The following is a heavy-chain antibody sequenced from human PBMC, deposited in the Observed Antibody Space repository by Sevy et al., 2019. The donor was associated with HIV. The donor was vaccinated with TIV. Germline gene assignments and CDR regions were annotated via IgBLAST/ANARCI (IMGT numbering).Heavy chain of an antibody. CDR2: FSFGCGRI. CDR1: GFNFNIYS. D-gene: IGHD2-8*01. Sequence: GGSLRLSCVASGFNFNIYSMSWVRQAPGKGLEWVSTFSFGCGRINHADSVQGRFTMSREDSKKTVYLEMNSLRAEDTAVYYCAREGCTRPHDHWGQGTLVTVSS. CDR3: AREGCTRPHDH. V-gene: IGHV3-23*01. J-gene: IGHJ4*02.